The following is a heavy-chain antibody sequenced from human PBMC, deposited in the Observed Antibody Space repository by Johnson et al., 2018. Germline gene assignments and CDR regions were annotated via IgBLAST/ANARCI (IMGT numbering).Heavy chain of an antibody. CDR2: IWPDGGKK. Sequence: VQLVESGGGVVQPGRSLTLSCTTSGFSFNTYGMHWVRQAPGKGLEWVAVIWPDGGKKFDRDSVKGRFIISRDNSKNTLFLDMNSLRVEDTAVYYGARDLYSSSSAWNHGMDVWGQGTTVIVSS. CDR1: GFSFNTYG. V-gene: IGHV3-33*01. CDR3: ARDLYSSSSAWNHGMDV. D-gene: IGHD6-6*01. J-gene: IGHJ6*02.